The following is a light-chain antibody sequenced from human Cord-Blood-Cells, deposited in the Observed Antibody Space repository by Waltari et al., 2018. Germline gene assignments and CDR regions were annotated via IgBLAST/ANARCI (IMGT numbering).Light chain of an antibody. CDR3: CAYTGSSSGV. Sequence: QCALTPRPSVSRSPGVSGTSSGSGVSSGGGRYNIVTWYQQHPGKAPKLMIYEGSKRPSVVSNRYSGPKYGKTLELTSAVLRSGDEGDYYYCAYTGSSSGVFGGGTKLTVL. CDR1: SSGGGRYNI. CDR2: EGS. V-gene: IGLV2-23*01. J-gene: IGLJ3*02.